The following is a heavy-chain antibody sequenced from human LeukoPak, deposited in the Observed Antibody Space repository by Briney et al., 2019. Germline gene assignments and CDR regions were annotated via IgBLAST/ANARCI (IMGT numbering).Heavy chain of an antibody. CDR2: INTDGTVT. V-gene: IGHV3-74*01. CDR3: ATKQWLAPPPDS. Sequence: GGSLTLSCAASGFTFSKYWMLWVRQAPGKGLESVSRINTDGTVTTYADSVKGRFTVSRDNADNTMFLQMNSVRDEDTAVYYCATKQWLAPPPDSWGQGTPVTVSS. CDR1: GFTFSKYW. J-gene: IGHJ4*02. D-gene: IGHD6-19*01.